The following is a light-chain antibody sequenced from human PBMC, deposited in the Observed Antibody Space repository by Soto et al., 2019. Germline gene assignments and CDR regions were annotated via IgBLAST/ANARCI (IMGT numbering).Light chain of an antibody. V-gene: IGKV1-9*01. CDR1: QGIRSY. Sequence: IQLTQSPSSLSVSVGERVTLTCRASQGIRSYLAWYQQKPGKAPKLLIYAASTLASGVPSRFSGSGSGTEFTLTISSLQPEDFATYYCQQHNSYPLSFGGGTKVEIK. CDR2: AAS. J-gene: IGKJ4*01. CDR3: QQHNSYPLS.